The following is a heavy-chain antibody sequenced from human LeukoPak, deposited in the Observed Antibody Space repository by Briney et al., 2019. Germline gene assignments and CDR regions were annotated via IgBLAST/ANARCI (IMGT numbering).Heavy chain of an antibody. CDR2: ISYDGSNK. CDR3: ARGRPAGSSSWPQYYFDY. D-gene: IGHD6-13*01. J-gene: IGHJ4*02. V-gene: IGHV3-30-3*01. Sequence: GGSLRLSCAASGFTFSSYAMHWVRQAPGKGLEWVAVISYDGSNKYYADSVKGRFTISRDNSKNTLYLQMNSLRAEDTAVYYCARGRPAGSSSWPQYYFDYWGQGTLVTVSS. CDR1: GFTFSSYA.